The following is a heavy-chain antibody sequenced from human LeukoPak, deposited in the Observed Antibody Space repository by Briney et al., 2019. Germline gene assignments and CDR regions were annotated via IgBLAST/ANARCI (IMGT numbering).Heavy chain of an antibody. CDR3: AKDRKRWLPQDAFDI. D-gene: IGHD5-24*01. Sequence: PGGSLRLSCVASGFTFSSYWMHRVRQDPRKGLVWVSRINGDGRNINYADSVRGRFTISRDNAKNTLFLQMNSLRAEDTAVYYCAKDRKRWLPQDAFDIWGQGTMVTVSS. J-gene: IGHJ3*02. CDR2: INGDGRNI. V-gene: IGHV3-74*01. CDR1: GFTFSSYW.